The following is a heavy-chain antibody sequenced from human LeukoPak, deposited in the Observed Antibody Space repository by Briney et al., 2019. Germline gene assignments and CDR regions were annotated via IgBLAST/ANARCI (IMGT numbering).Heavy chain of an antibody. CDR2: IYYSGST. CDR1: GGSISSGGYY. V-gene: IGHV4-31*03. CDR3: ARVGSGSYYNLFDY. J-gene: IGHJ4*02. Sequence: SQTLSLTCTVSGGSISSGGYYWSWIRQHPGKGLEWIGYIYYSGSTYYNPSLKSRVTISVDTSKNQFSLKLSSVTAADTAVYYCARVGSGSYYNLFDYWSQGTLVTVSS. D-gene: IGHD3-10*01.